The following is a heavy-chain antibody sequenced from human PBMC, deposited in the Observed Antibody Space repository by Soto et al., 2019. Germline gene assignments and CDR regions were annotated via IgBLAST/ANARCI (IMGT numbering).Heavy chain of an antibody. V-gene: IGHV5-51*01. CDR1: GYSFTSYW. Sequence: PGESVKISCKGSGYSFTSYWIGWVRQMPGKGLEWMGIIYPGDSDTRYSPSFQGQVTISADKSISTAYLQWSSLKASDTAMYYCARQMGSRPSYYYYGMDVWGQGTTVTVSS. D-gene: IGHD2-15*01. CDR3: ARQMGSRPSYYYYGMDV. J-gene: IGHJ6*02. CDR2: IYPGDSDT.